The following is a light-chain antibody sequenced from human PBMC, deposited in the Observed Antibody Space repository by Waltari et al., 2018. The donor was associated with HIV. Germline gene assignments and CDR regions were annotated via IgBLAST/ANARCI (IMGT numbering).Light chain of an antibody. CDR2: GAS. V-gene: IGKV3-20*01. CDR1: QSVRDSY. J-gene: IGKJ1*01. Sequence: EIVLTQSPGTLSLSPGERATLFCRASQSVRDSYLVWYQQKPGQAPRLLIYGASNRAPGIPDRFSGSGSGTDFTLTISRLDPEDFAVYYCQQFAGSVWTFGQGTRVEIK. CDR3: QQFAGSVWT.